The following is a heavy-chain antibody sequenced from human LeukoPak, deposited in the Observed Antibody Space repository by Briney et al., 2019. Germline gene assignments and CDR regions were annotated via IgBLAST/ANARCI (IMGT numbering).Heavy chain of an antibody. V-gene: IGHV4-34*01. CDR3: ARRRVSGYSSGWYSGPEDY. D-gene: IGHD6-19*01. J-gene: IGHJ4*02. CDR2: INHSGST. Sequence: SETLSLTCAVYGGSFSGYYWSWIRQPPGKGLEWIGEINHSGSTNYNPSLKSRVTISVDTSKNQFSLKLSSVTAAVTAVYYCARRRVSGYSSGWYSGPEDYWGQGTLVTVSS. CDR1: GGSFSGYY.